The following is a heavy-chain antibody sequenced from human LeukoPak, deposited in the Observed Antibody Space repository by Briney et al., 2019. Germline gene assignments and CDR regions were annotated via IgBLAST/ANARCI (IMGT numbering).Heavy chain of an antibody. D-gene: IGHD3-16*02. J-gene: IGHJ3*02. V-gene: IGHV4-59*08. Sequence: SETLSLTCTVSGGSTSSYYWSWIRQPPGKGLEWIGYIYYSGSTNYNPSLKSRVTISVDTSKNQFSLKLSSVTAADTAVYYCASGYLYDAFDIWGQGTMVTVSS. CDR1: GGSTSSYY. CDR2: IYYSGST. CDR3: ASGYLYDAFDI.